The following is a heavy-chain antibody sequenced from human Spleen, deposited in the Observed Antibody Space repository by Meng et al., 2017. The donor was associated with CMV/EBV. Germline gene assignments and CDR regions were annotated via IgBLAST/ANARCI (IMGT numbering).Heavy chain of an antibody. D-gene: IGHD3/OR15-3a*01. CDR3: ARGPTLRGQHYDSWTPGAWFDP. Sequence: NNWWSWDRQPPGKGLEWIGQVFHSGRPDYNPSLRSRVTMSIDKSTDDFSLRLHSVTAADTAVYYCARGPTLRGQHYDSWTPGAWFDPWGQGTPVTVSS. CDR1: NNW. J-gene: IGHJ5*02. CDR2: VFHSGRP. V-gene: IGHV4-4*02.